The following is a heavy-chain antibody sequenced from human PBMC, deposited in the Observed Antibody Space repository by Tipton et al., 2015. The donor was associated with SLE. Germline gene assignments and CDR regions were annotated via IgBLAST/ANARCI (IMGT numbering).Heavy chain of an antibody. J-gene: IGHJ3*01. V-gene: IGHV3-30*02. Sequence: SLRLSCAASGFTFSSFGMHWVRQAPGKGLEWVAFIRYDGGTEFYSESVRGRFAVPRDNSKNILYLQMNSLRPEDTAVYYCAVTPEGLNVWGQGTMVTISS. CDR2: IRYDGGTE. CDR3: AVTPEGLNV. CDR1: GFTFSSFG. D-gene: IGHD2-21*02.